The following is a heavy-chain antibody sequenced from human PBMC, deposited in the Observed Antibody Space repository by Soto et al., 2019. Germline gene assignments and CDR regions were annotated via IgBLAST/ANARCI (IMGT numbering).Heavy chain of an antibody. CDR1: GYTFTGYY. CDR2: INPNSGGT. V-gene: IGHV1-2*04. J-gene: IGHJ4*02. Sequence: GASVKVTCKASGYTFTGYYMHWVRQAPGQGLEWMGWINPNSGGTNYAQKFQGWVTMTRDTSISTAYMELSRLRSDDTAVYYCARGARGYSGYDYFAHFDYWGQGTLVTVSS. D-gene: IGHD5-12*01. CDR3: ARGARGYSGYDYFAHFDY.